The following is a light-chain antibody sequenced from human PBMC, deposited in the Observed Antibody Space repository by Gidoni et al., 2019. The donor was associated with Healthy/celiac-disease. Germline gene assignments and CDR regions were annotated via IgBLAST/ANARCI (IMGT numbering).Light chain of an antibody. J-gene: IGKJ3*01. Sequence: EIAVTQSPVTLSLSQGDRATLACRASQSVSSSYLAWYQQKPGQAPRLLIYGASSRATGIPDRFSGSGSGPDFTLTISRLEPEDFAVYYCQQYGSSPLFTFGPGTKVDI. V-gene: IGKV3-20*01. CDR1: QSVSSSY. CDR3: QQYGSSPLFT. CDR2: GAS.